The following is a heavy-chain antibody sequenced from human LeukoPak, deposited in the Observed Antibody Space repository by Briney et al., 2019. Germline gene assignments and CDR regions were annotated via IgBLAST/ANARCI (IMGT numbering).Heavy chain of an antibody. D-gene: IGHD3-3*01. V-gene: IGHV1-18*01. CDR3: ARGLEWLTRRHNWFDP. CDR1: GYTFTSYG. Sequence: GASVKVSCKASGYTFTSYGISWVRQAPGQGLEWMGWISAYNGNTNYAQKLQGRVTMTTDTSTSTAYMELRSLRSDDTAVYYCARGLEWLTRRHNWFDPWGQGTRVTVSS. CDR2: ISAYNGNT. J-gene: IGHJ5*02.